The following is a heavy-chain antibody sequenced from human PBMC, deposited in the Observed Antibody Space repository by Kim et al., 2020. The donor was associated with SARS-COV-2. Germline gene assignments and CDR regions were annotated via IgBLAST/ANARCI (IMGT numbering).Heavy chain of an antibody. CDR3: ARKAGPYRMDWFDH. Sequence: AQQFQGRVTMTRDTSTSTVYMELRSLRSEDTAVYYCARKAGPYRMDWFDHWGQGTLVTVSS. D-gene: IGHD3-10*01. J-gene: IGHJ5*02. V-gene: IGHV1-46*01.